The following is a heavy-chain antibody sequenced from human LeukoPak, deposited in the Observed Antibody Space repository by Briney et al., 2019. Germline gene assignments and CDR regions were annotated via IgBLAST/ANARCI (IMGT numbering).Heavy chain of an antibody. V-gene: IGHV4-59*08. D-gene: IGHD4-17*01. CDR2: IYYSGST. CDR3: ARHKGYGDYVDY. Sequence: PSETLSLTCSVSSGSISSYCWSWIRQPPGKGLEWIGYIYYSGSTNYNPSLKSRVTISVDTSKNQFSLKLSSVTAADTAVYYCARHKGYGDYVDYWGQGTLVTVSS. J-gene: IGHJ4*02. CDR1: SGSISSYC.